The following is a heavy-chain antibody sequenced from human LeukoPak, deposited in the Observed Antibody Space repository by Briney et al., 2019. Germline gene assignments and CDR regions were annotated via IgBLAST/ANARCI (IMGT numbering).Heavy chain of an antibody. V-gene: IGHV4-38-2*01. Sequence: SETLSLTCGLSGYSLRSGYYWGWVRQPPGKGLEWIGSILHSGSTYYNPSLKSRVTISVDTSKNQFSLKLASVTAADTAVYYCAKLWRTVVEEDYWGQGTLVTVSS. CDR3: AKLWRTVVEEDY. CDR1: GYSLRSGYY. D-gene: IGHD3-3*01. CDR2: ILHSGST. J-gene: IGHJ4*02.